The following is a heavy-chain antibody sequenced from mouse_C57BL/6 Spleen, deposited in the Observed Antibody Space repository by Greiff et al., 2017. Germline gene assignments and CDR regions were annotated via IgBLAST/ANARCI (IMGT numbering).Heavy chain of an antibody. Sequence: QVQLKQPGAELVRPGSSVKLSCKASGYTFTSYWMHWVKQRPIQGLEWIGNIDPSDSETHYNQKFKDKATLTVDKASSTAYMQLSSLTSEDSAVYYCARGLRRYFDYWGQGTTLTVSS. CDR2: IDPSDSET. D-gene: IGHD2-4*01. CDR1: GYTFTSYW. CDR3: ARGLRRYFDY. J-gene: IGHJ2*01. V-gene: IGHV1-52*01.